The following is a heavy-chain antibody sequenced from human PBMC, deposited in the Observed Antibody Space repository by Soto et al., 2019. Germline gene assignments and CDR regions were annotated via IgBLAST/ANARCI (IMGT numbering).Heavy chain of an antibody. CDR3: AKTPVLRFLEWSKQYYFDY. V-gene: IGHV3-23*01. D-gene: IGHD3-3*01. Sequence: GGSLRLSCAASGFTFSSYAMSWVRQAPGKGLEWVSAISGSGGSTYYADSVKGRFTISRDNSKNTLNLQMNSLRAEDTAVYYCAKTPVLRFLEWSKQYYFDYWGQGTLVTVSS. J-gene: IGHJ4*02. CDR1: GFTFSSYA. CDR2: ISGSGGST.